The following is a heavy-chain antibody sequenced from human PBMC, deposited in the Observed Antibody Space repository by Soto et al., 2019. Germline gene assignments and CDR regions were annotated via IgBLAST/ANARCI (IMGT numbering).Heavy chain of an antibody. CDR1: GFTVSSNY. J-gene: IGHJ6*02. CDR3: AKDPPSITPYGMDV. D-gene: IGHD1-20*01. CDR2: IYSGGST. Sequence: PGGSLRLSCAASGFTVSSNYMSWVRQAPGKGLEWVSVIYSGGSTYYAGSVKGRFTISRDNSKNTLYLQMNSLRAEDTAVYYCAKDPPSITPYGMDVWGQGTTVTVSS. V-gene: IGHV3-53*01.